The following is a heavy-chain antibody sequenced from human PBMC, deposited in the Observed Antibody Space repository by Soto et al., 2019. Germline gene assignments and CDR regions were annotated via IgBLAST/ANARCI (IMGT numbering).Heavy chain of an antibody. CDR1: GGSISSGDYY. D-gene: IGHD3-10*01. V-gene: IGHV4-30-4*01. CDR3: ARVGGFGATTIDY. Sequence: QVQLQESGPGLVKPSQTLSLTCTVSGGSISSGDYYWSWIRQPPGKGLEWIGYIYYSGSTYYNPSLQCRVTMSVDTSKNQFSLKLSSVTAADTAVYSCARVGGFGATTIDYWGQGTMVSVSS. J-gene: IGHJ4*02. CDR2: IYYSGST.